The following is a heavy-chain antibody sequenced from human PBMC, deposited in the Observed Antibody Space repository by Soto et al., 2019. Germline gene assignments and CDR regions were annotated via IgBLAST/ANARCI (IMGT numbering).Heavy chain of an antibody. D-gene: IGHD2-15*01. CDR3: ARHCSGGSCVYGMDV. V-gene: IGHV1-18*01. CDR2: ISAYNGNA. CDR1: GYTFTSYG. J-gene: IGHJ6*02. Sequence: QVQLVQSGAEVKKPGASVKISCKASGYTFTSYGISWVRQAPGQGLEWMGWISAYNGNANYAQKLQGRVTMTTDTSTSTAYMELRSLRSDDTAVYYCARHCSGGSCVYGMDVWGQGTTVTVSS.